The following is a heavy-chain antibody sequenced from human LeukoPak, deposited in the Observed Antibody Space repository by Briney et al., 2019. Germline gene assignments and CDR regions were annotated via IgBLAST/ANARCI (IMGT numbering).Heavy chain of an antibody. CDR1: GGTFSSYA. V-gene: IGHV1-69*06. J-gene: IGHJ3*02. CDR3: ACSVMGYYGSGSYYYNPDAFDI. D-gene: IGHD3-10*01. Sequence: SVKVSCKASGGTFSSYAISWVRQAPGQGLEWMGGIIPIFGTANYAQKIQGRVTITADKSTSTAYMELSSLRSEDTAVYYCACSVMGYYGSGSYYYNPDAFDIWGQGTMVTVSS. CDR2: IIPIFGTA.